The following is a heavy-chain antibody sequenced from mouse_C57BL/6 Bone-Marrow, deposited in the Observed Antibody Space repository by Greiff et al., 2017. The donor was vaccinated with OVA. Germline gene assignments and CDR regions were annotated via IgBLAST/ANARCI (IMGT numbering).Heavy chain of an antibody. D-gene: IGHD2-5*01. V-gene: IGHV1-15*01. Sequence: SGAELVRPGASVTLSCKASGYTFTDYEMHWVKQPPVHGLEWIGAIDPETGGPAYNQKFKGKAILTADKSSSTAYMELRSLTSEDSAVYYCTRGYSNYYAMDYWGQGTSVTVSS. CDR2: IDPETGGP. CDR1: GYTFTDYE. CDR3: TRGYSNYYAMDY. J-gene: IGHJ4*01.